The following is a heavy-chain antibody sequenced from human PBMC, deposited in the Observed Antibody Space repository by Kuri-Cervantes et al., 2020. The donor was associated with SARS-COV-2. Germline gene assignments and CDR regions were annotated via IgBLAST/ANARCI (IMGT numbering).Heavy chain of an antibody. D-gene: IGHD6-13*01. V-gene: IGHV3-23*01. J-gene: IGHJ4*02. CDR3: ARDGAAKAPLFDF. Sequence: GESLKISCAASGFTFSSYSMNWVRQAPGKGLEWVSAISGSGGSTYYADSVKGRFTIPRDNSKNTLYLQMNSLKTEDTAVYYCARDGAAKAPLFDFWGQGSLVNVSS. CDR2: ISGSGGST. CDR1: GFTFSSYS.